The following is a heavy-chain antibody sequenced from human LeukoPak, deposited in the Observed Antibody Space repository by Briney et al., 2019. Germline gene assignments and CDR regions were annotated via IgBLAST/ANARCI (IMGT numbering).Heavy chain of an antibody. J-gene: IGHJ4*02. D-gene: IGHD3-22*01. CDR2: IYTSGST. CDR1: GGSISSGSYY. CDR3: ARDRDYYDSSGYLDY. V-gene: IGHV4-61*02. Sequence: SETLSLTCTVSGGSISSGSYYWSWIRQPAGKGLEWIGRIYTSGSTNYNPSLKSRVTISVDTSKNQFSLKLSSVTAADTAVYYCARDRDYYDSSGYLDYWGQGTLVTVSS.